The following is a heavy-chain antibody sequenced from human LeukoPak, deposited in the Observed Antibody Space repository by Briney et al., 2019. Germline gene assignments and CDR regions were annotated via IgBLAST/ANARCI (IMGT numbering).Heavy chain of an antibody. CDR2: IYYSGST. CDR3: ARSEHSDFWSGYDY. CDR1: GGSFSGDYY. V-gene: IGHV4-30-4*08. D-gene: IGHD3-3*01. Sequence: SETLSLTCAVYGGSFSGDYYWSWIRQPPGKGLEWIGYIYYSGSTYYNPSLKSRVTISVDTSKNQFSLKLSSVTAAGTAVYYCARSEHSDFWSGYDYWGQGTLVTVSS. J-gene: IGHJ4*02.